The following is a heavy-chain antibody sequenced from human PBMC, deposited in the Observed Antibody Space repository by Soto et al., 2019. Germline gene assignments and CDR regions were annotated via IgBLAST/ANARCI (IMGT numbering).Heavy chain of an antibody. J-gene: IGHJ4*02. V-gene: IGHV3-21*01. CDR2: ISSSSSYI. CDR3: ASERSSVY. D-gene: IGHD2-15*01. Sequence: EVQLVESGGGLVKPGGSLRLSCAASGFTFSSYSMNWVRQAPGKGLEWVSSISSSSSYIYYAASVKGRFTISRDNAKNSLYLQMNSLRAEDTAVYYCASERSSVYWGQGTLVTVSS. CDR1: GFTFSSYS.